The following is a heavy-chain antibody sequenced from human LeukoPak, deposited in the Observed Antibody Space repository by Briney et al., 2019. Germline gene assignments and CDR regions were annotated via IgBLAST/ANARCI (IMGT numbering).Heavy chain of an antibody. CDR3: ARDSDCSSTSCPNWFDP. CDR1: GYTFTGYY. CDR2: INPNSDGT. Sequence: ASVKVSCKASGYTFTGYYMHWVRQAPGQGLEWMGWINPNSDGTNYAQKFQGRVTMTRDTSISTAYMELSRLRSDDTAVYYCARDSDCSSTSCPNWFDPWGQGTLVTVSS. J-gene: IGHJ5*02. V-gene: IGHV1-2*02. D-gene: IGHD2-2*01.